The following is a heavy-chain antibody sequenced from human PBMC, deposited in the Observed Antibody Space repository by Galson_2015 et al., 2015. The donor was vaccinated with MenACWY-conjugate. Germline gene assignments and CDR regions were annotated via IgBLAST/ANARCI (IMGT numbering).Heavy chain of an antibody. V-gene: IGHV3-53*01. J-gene: IGHJ4*02. CDR2: LYICDNT. D-gene: IGHD1-7*01. CDR1: GFRVNNNF. Sequence: SLRLSCAASGFRVNNNFMTWVRRAPGKGLEWVSTLYICDNTLYADCVKGRFTISRDNSKNTLYLQMNSLRADDAAVYFCAHLTDGNYPRYWGQGTLVTVSS. CDR3: AHLTDGNYPRY.